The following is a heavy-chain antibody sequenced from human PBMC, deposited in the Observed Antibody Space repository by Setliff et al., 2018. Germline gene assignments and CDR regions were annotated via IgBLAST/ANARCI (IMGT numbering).Heavy chain of an antibody. CDR3: ARGRAGHSGH. CDR1: GGSISSGGYY. J-gene: IGHJ4*02. D-gene: IGHD6-19*01. Sequence: SETLSLTCTVSGGSISSGGYYWSWIRQHPGKGLEWIGYIYYSGSTSYYNPSLKSRVTISVDTSKNQFSLKLSSVTAADTAVYYCARGRAGHSGHWGRGTLVTV. V-gene: IGHV4-31*03. CDR2: IYYSGSTS.